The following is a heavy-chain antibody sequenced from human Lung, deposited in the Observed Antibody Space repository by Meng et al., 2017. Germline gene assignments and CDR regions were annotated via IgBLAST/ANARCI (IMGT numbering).Heavy chain of an antibody. D-gene: IGHD3-22*01. CDR3: ARDRGEYYYDSSGYYHY. Sequence: SVKVSCKASGGTFSSYTISWVRQAPGQGLEWMGRIIPILGIANYAQKFQGRVTITADKSTSTAYMELSSLRSEDTAVYYCARDRGEYYYDSSGYYHYWGQGTLVTVSS. CDR2: IIPILGIA. CDR1: GGTFSSYT. V-gene: IGHV1-69*04. J-gene: IGHJ4*02.